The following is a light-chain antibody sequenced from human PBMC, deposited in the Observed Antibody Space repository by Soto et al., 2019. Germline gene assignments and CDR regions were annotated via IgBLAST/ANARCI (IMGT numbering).Light chain of an antibody. Sequence: IQMTHCPSALSSSVGYRVTITCRASQSINKWMSWYQLKTGKAPQLLIYKASSLQSGVPSRLSGSGSGTEFTITISSLQPDDFATYFCQQYSDYSRTFGQVTKVDIK. CDR1: QSINKW. CDR3: QQYSDYSRT. J-gene: IGKJ1*01. V-gene: IGKV1-5*03. CDR2: KAS.